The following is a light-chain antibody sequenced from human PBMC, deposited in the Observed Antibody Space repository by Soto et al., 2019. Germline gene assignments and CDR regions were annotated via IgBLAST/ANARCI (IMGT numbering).Light chain of an antibody. CDR3: HQYASSFGT. V-gene: IGKV3-20*01. J-gene: IGKJ1*01. CDR1: QSVGHMF. Sequence: EIVLTQSPDTLSLSTGDRATLSCRASQSVGHMFLAWFQQKPGQAPRLLIFDAYRRATGIPDRFSGSGSGTNFALTISRLEPEDFALYYCHQYASSFGTFGQGTKVDIK. CDR2: DAY.